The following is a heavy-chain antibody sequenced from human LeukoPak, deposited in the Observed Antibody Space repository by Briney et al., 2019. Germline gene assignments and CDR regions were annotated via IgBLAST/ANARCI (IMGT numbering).Heavy chain of an antibody. Sequence: SQTLSLTCAVSGGSISSGGYSWSWIRQPPGKGLEWIGYIYHSGSTYYNPSLKSRVTISVDRSKNQFSLKLSSVTAADTAVYYCARDIGDYVFDYWGQGTLVTVSS. D-gene: IGHD4-17*01. CDR3: ARDIGDYVFDY. CDR2: IYHSGST. CDR1: GGSISSGGYS. J-gene: IGHJ4*02. V-gene: IGHV4-30-2*01.